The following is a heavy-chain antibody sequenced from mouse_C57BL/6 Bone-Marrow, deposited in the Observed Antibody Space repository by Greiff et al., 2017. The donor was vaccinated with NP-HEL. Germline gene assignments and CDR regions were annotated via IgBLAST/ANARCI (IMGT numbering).Heavy chain of an antibody. J-gene: IGHJ2*01. CDR3: ARSPWSNYFDY. CDR1: GYTFTSYW. Sequence: QVQLQQPGADLVKPGASVKLSCKASGYTFTSYWMHWVKQRPGQGLEWIGMIHPNSGSTNYNEKFKSKATLTVDKSSSTAYMQLSSLTSEDSAVYYCARSPWSNYFDYWGQGTTLTVSS. CDR2: IHPNSGST. V-gene: IGHV1-64*01.